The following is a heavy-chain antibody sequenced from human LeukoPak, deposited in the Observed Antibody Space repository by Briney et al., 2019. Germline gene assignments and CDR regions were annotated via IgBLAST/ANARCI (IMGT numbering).Heavy chain of an antibody. Sequence: GGSPRLSCAASGFTFSNYDMGWVRQAPGEGLEWVSTISGSGTSTYYTDSVKGRFTISRDNPKNAQYLQMNSLRAEDTAVYYCAKAIAATGRWWIFDYWGQGTLVTVSS. CDR2: ISGSGTST. V-gene: IGHV3-23*01. CDR3: AKAIAATGRWWIFDY. J-gene: IGHJ4*02. D-gene: IGHD6-13*01. CDR1: GFTFSNYD.